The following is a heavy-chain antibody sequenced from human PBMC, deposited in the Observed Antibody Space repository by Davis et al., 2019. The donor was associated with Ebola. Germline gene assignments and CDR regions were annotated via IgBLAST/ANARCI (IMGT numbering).Heavy chain of an antibody. J-gene: IGHJ4*02. D-gene: IGHD6-6*01. CDR2: INPNSGGT. V-gene: IGHV1-2*02. CDR3: ARISIAARGALDY. Sequence: ASVTVSCKASGYTFTGYYMHWVRQAPGQGLEWMGWINPNSGGTNYAQKFQGRVTMTRDTSISTAYMELSRLRSDDTAVYYCARISIAARGALDYWGQGTLVTVSS. CDR1: GYTFTGYY.